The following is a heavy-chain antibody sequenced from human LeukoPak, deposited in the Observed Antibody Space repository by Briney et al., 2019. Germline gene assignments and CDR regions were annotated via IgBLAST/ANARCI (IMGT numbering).Heavy chain of an antibody. V-gene: IGHV1-2*04. CDR2: INPNSGGT. D-gene: IGHD2-2*01. CDR3: ARGSIVVVPAAKENWFDP. Sequence: ASVKVSCKASGYTFTGYYMHWVRQAPGQGLEWMGWINPNSGGTNYAQKFQGWVTMTRDTSISTACMELSRLRSDDTAVYYCARGSIVVVPAAKENWFDPWGQGTLVTVSS. CDR1: GYTFTGYY. J-gene: IGHJ5*02.